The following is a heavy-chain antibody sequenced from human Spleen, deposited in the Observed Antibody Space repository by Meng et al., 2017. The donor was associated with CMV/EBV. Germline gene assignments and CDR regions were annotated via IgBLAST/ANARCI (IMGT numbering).Heavy chain of an antibody. D-gene: IGHD6-6*01. CDR3: ARATEYSTTGGACFDP. V-gene: IGHV4-34*01. CDR2: INHSGST. Sequence: YGGAFSAYYWSRIRQPPGKGLEWIGEINHSGSTNYNPSLESRVTISVDTSKNQFSLKLSSVTAADTAVYYCARATEYSTTGGACFDPWGQGTLVTVSS. J-gene: IGHJ5*02. CDR1: GGAFSAYY.